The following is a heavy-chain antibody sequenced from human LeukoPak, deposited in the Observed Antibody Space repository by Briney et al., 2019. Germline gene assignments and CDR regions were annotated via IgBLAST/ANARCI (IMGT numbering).Heavy chain of an antibody. Sequence: GGSLRLSCAASGFTFSSYSMNWVRQAPGKGLEWVSYISSSSSTIYYADSVKGRFTISRDNAKNSLYLQMNSLRAEDTAVYYCARDMWVSAVAGNDAFDIWGQGTMVTVSS. CDR3: ARDMWVSAVAGNDAFDI. D-gene: IGHD6-19*01. CDR2: ISSSSSTI. V-gene: IGHV3-48*01. J-gene: IGHJ3*02. CDR1: GFTFSSYS.